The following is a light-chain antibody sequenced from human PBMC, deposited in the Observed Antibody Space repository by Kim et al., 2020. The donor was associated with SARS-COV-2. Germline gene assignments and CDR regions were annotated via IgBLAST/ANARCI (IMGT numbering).Light chain of an antibody. CDR2: QDN. V-gene: IGLV3-1*01. Sequence: SYELTQPPSVSVSPGQTASITCSGDKLGDKYACWYQQKPGQSPVLVIYQDNKRPSGIPERFSGSNSGNTATLTISGTQAMDEADYYCQAWDNSHYVFGTGTKVTVL. CDR3: QAWDNSHYV. CDR1: KLGDKY. J-gene: IGLJ1*01.